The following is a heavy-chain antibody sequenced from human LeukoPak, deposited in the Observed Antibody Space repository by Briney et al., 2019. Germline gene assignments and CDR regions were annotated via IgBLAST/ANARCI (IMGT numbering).Heavy chain of an antibody. CDR3: ASKMGPVPAAIRFGYYYYMDV. CDR2: MNPNSGNT. Sequence: ASVKVSCKASGYTFTSYDINWVRQATGQGLEWMGWMNPNSGNTGYAQKFQGRVTITRNTSISTAYMELSSLRSEDTAVYYCASKMGPVPAAIRFGYYYYMDVWGKGTTVTVSS. V-gene: IGHV1-8*03. D-gene: IGHD2-2*02. J-gene: IGHJ6*03. CDR1: GYTFTSYD.